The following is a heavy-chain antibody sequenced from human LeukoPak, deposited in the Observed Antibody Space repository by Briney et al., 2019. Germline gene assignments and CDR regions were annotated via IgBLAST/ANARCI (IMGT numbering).Heavy chain of an antibody. Sequence: SETLSLTCTVSGASISAFHWTWFRQPAGKGLEWIGLIYSSGSTLFNPSLKSRVAMSVDLSKNQLSLKLTSVTAADTAMYYCARKDGDYWGRETLVTVSS. CDR1: GASISAFH. CDR3: ARKDGDY. V-gene: IGHV4-4*07. J-gene: IGHJ4*02. CDR2: IYSSGST.